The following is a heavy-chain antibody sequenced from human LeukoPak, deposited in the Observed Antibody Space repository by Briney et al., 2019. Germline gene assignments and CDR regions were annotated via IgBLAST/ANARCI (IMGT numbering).Heavy chain of an antibody. D-gene: IGHD6-19*01. CDR2: ISSSSSYI. CDR1: GFTFSSYE. J-gene: IGHJ4*02. CDR3: ARDRSSGWYDGGHFDY. V-gene: IGHV3-21*01. Sequence: PGGSLRLSCAASGFTFSSYEMNWVRQAPGKGLEWVSSISSSSSYIYYADSVKGRFTISRDNAKNSLYLQMNSLRAEDTAVYYCARDRSSGWYDGGHFDYWGQGTLVTVSS.